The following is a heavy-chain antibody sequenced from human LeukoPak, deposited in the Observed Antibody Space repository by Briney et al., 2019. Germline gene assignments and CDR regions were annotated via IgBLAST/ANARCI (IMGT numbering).Heavy chain of an antibody. Sequence: GASVKVSCKASGYTFSGYYMHWVRQAPGQGLEWMGWINPNSGGTNYAQKFQGRVTMTRDTSISTAYMELSRLRSDDTAVYYCARDRLKQLSPAGYWGQGTLVTVSS. CDR1: GYTFSGYY. D-gene: IGHD6-6*01. V-gene: IGHV1-2*02. CDR2: INPNSGGT. CDR3: ARDRLKQLSPAGY. J-gene: IGHJ4*02.